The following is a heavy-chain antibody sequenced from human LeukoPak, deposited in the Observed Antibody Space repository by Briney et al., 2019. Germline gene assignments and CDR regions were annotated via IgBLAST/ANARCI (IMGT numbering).Heavy chain of an antibody. CDR2: ISYDGSNK. J-gene: IGHJ4*02. D-gene: IGHD5-18*01. Sequence: GGSLRPSCAASGFTFSSYGMHWVRQAPGKGLEWVAVISYDGSNKYYADSVKGRFTISRDNSKNTLYLQMNSLRAEDTAVYYCAKEMGLQLWLEFTFDYWGQGTLVTVSS. V-gene: IGHV3-30*18. CDR1: GFTFSSYG. CDR3: AKEMGLQLWLEFTFDY.